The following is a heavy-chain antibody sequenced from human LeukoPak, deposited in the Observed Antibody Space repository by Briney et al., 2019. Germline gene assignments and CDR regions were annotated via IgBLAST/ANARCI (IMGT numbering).Heavy chain of an antibody. D-gene: IGHD1-26*01. CDR2: IHPNSGDT. J-gene: IGHJ4*02. CDR1: GYTFTDYY. CDR3: ARDYSGSYTH. V-gene: IGHV1-2*06. Sequence: ASVKVSCKASGYTFTDYYIHWVRQAPGQGLEWMALIHPNSGDTYYAQKFRGRVTMTRDTSISTAYMELNRLTSDDTAVYYCARDYSGSYTHWAQGTLVTISS.